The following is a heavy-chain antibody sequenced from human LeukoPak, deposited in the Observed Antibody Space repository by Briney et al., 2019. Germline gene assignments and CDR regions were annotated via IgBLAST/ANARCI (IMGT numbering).Heavy chain of an antibody. CDR3: VRHSWIQLS. CDR2: TYPGGSEA. Sequence: GESLKISCNSSGYSFTSYWIGWVRQMPGKGLEWIGITYPGGSEAKYSPSFQGQVIISVDRSINTAYLHWRSLKASDTAIYYCVRHSWIQLSWGQGTLVTVSS. J-gene: IGHJ5*02. CDR1: GYSFTSYW. V-gene: IGHV5-51*01. D-gene: IGHD5-18*01.